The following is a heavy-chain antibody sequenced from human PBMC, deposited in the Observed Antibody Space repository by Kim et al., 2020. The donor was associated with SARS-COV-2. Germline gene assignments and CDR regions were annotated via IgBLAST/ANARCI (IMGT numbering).Heavy chain of an antibody. V-gene: IGHV1-18*01. Sequence: ASVKVSCKASGYTFTSYGISWVRQAPGQGLEWMGWISAYNGNTNYAQKLQGRVTMTTDTSTSTAYMELRSLRSDDTAVYYCARDAPYYYGSGSYPYYYFYGMDVWGQGTTVTGS. CDR3: ARDAPYYYGSGSYPYYYFYGMDV. J-gene: IGHJ6*02. CDR1: GYTFTSYG. CDR2: ISAYNGNT. D-gene: IGHD3-10*01.